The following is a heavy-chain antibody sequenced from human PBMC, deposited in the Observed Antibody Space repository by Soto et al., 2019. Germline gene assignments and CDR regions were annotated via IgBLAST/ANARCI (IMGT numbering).Heavy chain of an antibody. CDR1: GGSISSYY. D-gene: IGHD6-19*01. Sequence: PSATLSLNCTVSGGSISSYYWSWIRQHAGRGLEWIGRIYTSGSTNYNPSLKSRVTMSVDTSKNQFSLKLSSVTAADTAVYYCARAGEGIGWYSFDYWGQATLVT. CDR3: ARAGEGIGWYSFDY. J-gene: IGHJ4*02. V-gene: IGHV4-4*07. CDR2: IYTSGST.